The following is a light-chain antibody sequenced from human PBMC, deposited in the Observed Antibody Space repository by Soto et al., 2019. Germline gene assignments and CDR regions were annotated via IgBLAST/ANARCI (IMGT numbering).Light chain of an antibody. Sequence: QSALTQPPSASGSPGQSVTISCTGTTSDIGAYNYVSWYQQRPGKAPKLIIYEVTRRPSGVPDRIFGSKSYTTASLTVSGLQAEDEADYYCSSFAGTNSFVFGTGTKSPS. J-gene: IGLJ1*01. CDR2: EVT. CDR3: SSFAGTNSFV. V-gene: IGLV2-8*01. CDR1: TSDIGAYNY.